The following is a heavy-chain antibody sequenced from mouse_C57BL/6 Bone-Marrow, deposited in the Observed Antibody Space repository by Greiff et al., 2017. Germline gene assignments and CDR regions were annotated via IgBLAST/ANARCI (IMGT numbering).Heavy chain of an antibody. CDR2: IYPGDGDT. Sequence: VQLQESGPELVKPGASVKISCKASGYAFSSSWMNWVKQRPGKGLEWIGRIYPGDGDTNYNGKFKGKATLTADKSSSTAYMHLSSLASEDSAVYFCARHYGSSYWYFDVWGTGTTVTVSS. D-gene: IGHD1-1*01. V-gene: IGHV1-82*01. J-gene: IGHJ1*03. CDR1: GYAFSSSW. CDR3: ARHYGSSYWYFDV.